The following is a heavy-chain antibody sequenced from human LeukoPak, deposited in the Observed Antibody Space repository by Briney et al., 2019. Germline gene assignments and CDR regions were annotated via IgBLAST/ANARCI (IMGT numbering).Heavy chain of an antibody. CDR2: ISYDGSNK. J-gene: IGHJ6*02. CDR1: GFTFSSYA. Sequence: GGSLRLSCAASGFTFSSYAMHWVRQAPGKGLEWVAVISYDGSNKYYADSVKGRFTISRDNSKNTLYLQMNSLRAEDTAVYYCARDAGPRDPYSSSRYTHYGMDVWGQGTTVTVSS. V-gene: IGHV3-30*04. D-gene: IGHD6-13*01. CDR3: ARDAGPRDPYSSSRYTHYGMDV.